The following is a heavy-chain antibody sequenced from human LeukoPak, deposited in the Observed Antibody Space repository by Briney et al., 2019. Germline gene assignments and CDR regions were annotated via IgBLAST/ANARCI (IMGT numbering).Heavy chain of an antibody. Sequence: PSETLSLTCTISGASMRRYHWSWLRQAAGKRPEWIGRVSETEANNSNTSLGSRVTLSMEKSRQEVSLRRTPITAANTALYYCASTDALGVTWRFDDWGQGILVT. CDR2: VSETEAN. CDR3: ASTDALGVTWRFDD. CDR1: GASMRRYH. J-gene: IGHJ4*02. V-gene: IGHV4-4*07. D-gene: IGHD3-16*01.